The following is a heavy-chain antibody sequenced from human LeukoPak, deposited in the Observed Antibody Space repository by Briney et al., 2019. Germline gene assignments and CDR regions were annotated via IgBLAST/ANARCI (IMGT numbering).Heavy chain of an antibody. V-gene: IGHV1-69*02. CDR2: IIPIDGVE. D-gene: IGHD6-13*01. Sequence: VKVSCKASGGTSSSYTISWVRQAPGQGLEWMGRIIPIDGVENYAQKFQGRVTITADKLTSTAYMELSSLRSEDTAIYYCARAYSTTWYSPGYWGQGTLVTVSS. J-gene: IGHJ4*02. CDR3: ARAYSTTWYSPGY. CDR1: GGTSSSYT.